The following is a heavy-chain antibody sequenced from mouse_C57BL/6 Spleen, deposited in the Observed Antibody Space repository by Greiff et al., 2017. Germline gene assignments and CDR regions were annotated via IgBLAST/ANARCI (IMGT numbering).Heavy chain of an antibody. V-gene: IGHV1-26*01. CDR1: GYTFTDYY. J-gene: IGHJ4*01. Sequence: VQLQQSGPELVKPGASVKISCKASGYTFTDYYMNWVKQSHGKSLEWIGDINPNNGGTSYNQKFKGKATLTVDESSSTAYMELRSLTSEDSAVYDWARYRYGNAYAMDYRGQGTSVTVSS. D-gene: IGHD2-1*01. CDR2: INPNNGGT. CDR3: ARYRYGNAYAMDY.